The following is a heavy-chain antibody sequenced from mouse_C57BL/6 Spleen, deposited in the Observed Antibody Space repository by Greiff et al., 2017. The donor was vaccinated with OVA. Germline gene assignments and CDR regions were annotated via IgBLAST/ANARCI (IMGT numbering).Heavy chain of an antibody. CDR1: GYTFTDYY. CDR2: IYPGSGNT. V-gene: IGHV1-76*01. CDR3: ARDYYGSSYGYYAMDY. D-gene: IGHD1-1*01. Sequence: QVQLQQSGAELVRPGASVKLSCKASGYTFTDYYINWVKQRPGQGLEWIARIYPGSGNTYYNEKFKGKATLTAEKSSSTAYMQLSSLTSEDSAVYFCARDYYGSSYGYYAMDYWGQGTSVTVSS. J-gene: IGHJ4*01.